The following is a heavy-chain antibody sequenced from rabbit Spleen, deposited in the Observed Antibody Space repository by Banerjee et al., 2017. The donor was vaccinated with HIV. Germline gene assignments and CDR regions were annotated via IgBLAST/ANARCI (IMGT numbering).Heavy chain of an antibody. Sequence: QEQLEESGGGLVKPEGSLTLTCKASGVSFNDKDVMCWVRQAPGKGLEWITCINMVTGKSVYASWAKGRFTITRSTSLNTVTLQMTSLTAADTATYFCVRDRTTSGVHMGWLDLWGPGTLVTVS. CDR3: VRDRTTSGVHMGWLDL. CDR2: INMVTGKS. CDR1: GVSFNDKD. D-gene: IGHD1-1*01. V-gene: IGHV1S47*01. J-gene: IGHJ5*01.